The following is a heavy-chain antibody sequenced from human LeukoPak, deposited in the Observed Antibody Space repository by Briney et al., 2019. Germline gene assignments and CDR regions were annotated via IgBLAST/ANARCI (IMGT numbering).Heavy chain of an antibody. CDR1: GYTFTGYY. J-gene: IGHJ5*02. V-gene: IGHV1-2*02. CDR2: INPNSGGT. D-gene: IGHD3-22*01. Sequence: ASVKVSCKASGYTFTGYYMHWVRQAPGQGLEWMGWINPNSGGTDYAQKFQGRVTMTRDTSISTAYMELSRLRSDDTAVYYCARDREFYPTYYYDSSGYSNWFDPWGQGTLVTVSS. CDR3: ARDREFYPTYYYDSSGYSNWFDP.